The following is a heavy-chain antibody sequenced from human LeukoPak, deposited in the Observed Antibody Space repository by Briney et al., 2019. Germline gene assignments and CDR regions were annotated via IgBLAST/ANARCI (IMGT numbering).Heavy chain of an antibody. CDR2: ISYDGSNK. Sequence: GGSLRLSCAASGFTFSSYAMHWVRQAPGKGLEWVAVISYDGSNKYCADSVKGRFTISRDNSKNTLYLQMNSLRAEDTAVYYCARDCSGGSCYSVPDYWGQGTLVTVSS. V-gene: IGHV3-30-3*01. CDR1: GFTFSSYA. J-gene: IGHJ4*02. CDR3: ARDCSGGSCYSVPDY. D-gene: IGHD2-15*01.